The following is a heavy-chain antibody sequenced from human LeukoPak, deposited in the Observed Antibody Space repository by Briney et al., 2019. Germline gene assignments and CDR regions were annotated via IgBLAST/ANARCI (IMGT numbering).Heavy chain of an antibody. CDR1: GFTFSSYE. Sequence: GGSLRLSCAASGFTFSSYEMTWVRQAPGKGLEWISYISASASRRTYADSVKGRFTISRDNAKNSLYLQMNSLRAEDTAVYYCARHQINWGQYYFDYWGQGTLVTVSS. CDR3: ARHQINWGQYYFDY. J-gene: IGHJ4*02. CDR2: ISASASRR. V-gene: IGHV3-48*03. D-gene: IGHD7-27*01.